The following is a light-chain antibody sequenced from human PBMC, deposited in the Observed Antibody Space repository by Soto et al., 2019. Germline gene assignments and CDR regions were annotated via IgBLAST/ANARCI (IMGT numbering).Light chain of an antibody. CDR3: MQGSHWPPT. CDR2: KVS. CDR1: QSLVFSDGNTY. Sequence: DVVMTQSALSLPVTLGQPASISCKSSQSLVFSDGNTYLNWFLQRPGQSPRRLIYKVSNRDSGVPDRFTGSGSGTDFTPKISRVEADDVGVYYCMQGSHWPPTFGQGTKLEI. J-gene: IGKJ2*01. V-gene: IGKV2-30*01.